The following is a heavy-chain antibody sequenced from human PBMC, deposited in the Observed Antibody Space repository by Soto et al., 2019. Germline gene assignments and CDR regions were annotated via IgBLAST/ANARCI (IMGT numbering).Heavy chain of an antibody. V-gene: IGHV4-39*01. J-gene: IGHJ5*02. Sequence: QLQLQESGPGLVKPSETLSLTCTVSGGSISSSSYYWGWVRQPPGEGLEWIGSIYYSGSTYYNPSLKSRVTISVDTSKNQFSLKLRSVTAADTAIYYCARHSYYYGSTYGCWLDPWGQGTLVTVSS. D-gene: IGHD3-10*01. CDR3: ARHSYYYGSTYGCWLDP. CDR2: IYYSGST. CDR1: GGSISSSSYY.